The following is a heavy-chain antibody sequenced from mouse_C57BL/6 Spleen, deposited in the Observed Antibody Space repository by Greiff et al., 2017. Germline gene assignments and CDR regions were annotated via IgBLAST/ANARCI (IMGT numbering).Heavy chain of an antibody. V-gene: IGHV1-69*01. J-gene: IGHJ4*01. CDR1: GYTFTSYW. D-gene: IGHD1-1*01. Sequence: QVQLQQPGAELVMPGASVKLSCKASGYTFTSYWMHWVKQRPGQGLEWIGEIDPSDSYTNYNQKFKGKSTLTVDKSSSTAYMQLSSLTSEDSAVYYCALLRGDAMDYWGQGTSVTVSS. CDR3: ALLRGDAMDY. CDR2: IDPSDSYT.